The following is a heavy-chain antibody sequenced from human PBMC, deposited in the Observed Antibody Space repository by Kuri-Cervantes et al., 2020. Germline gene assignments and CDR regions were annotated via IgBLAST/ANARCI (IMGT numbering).Heavy chain of an antibody. Sequence: GGSLRLSCAASGFTFSSYGMHWVRQAPGKGLEWVAVIWYDGSNKYYADSVKGRFTISRDNSKNTLYLQMNSLRAEDTAVYYCAREDRSYLLRYWGQGTLVTVSS. J-gene: IGHJ4*02. V-gene: IGHV3-30*19. CDR2: IWYDGSNK. D-gene: IGHD1-26*01. CDR1: GFTFSSYG. CDR3: AREDRSYLLRY.